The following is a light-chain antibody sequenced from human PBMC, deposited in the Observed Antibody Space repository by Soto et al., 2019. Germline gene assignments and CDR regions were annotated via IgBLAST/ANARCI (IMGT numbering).Light chain of an antibody. CDR1: QTISTF. V-gene: IGKV1-8*01. Sequence: AIQMTQSPSSLSASTGDTVTITCRASQTISTFLVWYQQKPGKAPKLMIYGASTLQGGVPSRFNGSGSGTDFTLTIASLQSEDFAFYHCQQYYNYPWTFGQGTKVDIK. CDR2: GAS. CDR3: QQYYNYPWT. J-gene: IGKJ1*01.